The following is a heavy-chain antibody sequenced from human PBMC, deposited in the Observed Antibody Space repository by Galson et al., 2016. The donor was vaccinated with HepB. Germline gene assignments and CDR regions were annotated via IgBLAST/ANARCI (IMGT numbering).Heavy chain of an antibody. CDR2: ISSTGSKI. CDR3: ARGEYDFWSGYYYGMDV. J-gene: IGHJ6*02. D-gene: IGHD3-3*01. V-gene: IGHV3-11*01. CDR1: GFTFSDYY. Sequence: SLRLSCAASGFTFSDYYMSWIRQAPGKGLEWVSFISSTGSKIYYAESVKGRFTISRDNAKNSLHLQMNSLRAEDTALYYCARGEYDFWSGYYYGMDVWGQGTLVAVSS.